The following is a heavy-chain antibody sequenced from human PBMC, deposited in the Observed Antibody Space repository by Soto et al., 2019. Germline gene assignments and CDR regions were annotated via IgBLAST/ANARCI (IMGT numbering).Heavy chain of an antibody. V-gene: IGHV3-23*01. CDR3: AKGWCDS. Sequence: EVPLLDSGGDLVQPGGSLRLSCAASGFSFSSHVMGWAAQVPGNGLEWVPSISGSGGGTYYADSVKGRFIISRDNSKNTLDLQMNSLRVEDTAVYYCAKGWCDSWGQGTLVTVSS. J-gene: IGHJ5*01. CDR1: GFSFSSHV. CDR2: ISGSGGGT.